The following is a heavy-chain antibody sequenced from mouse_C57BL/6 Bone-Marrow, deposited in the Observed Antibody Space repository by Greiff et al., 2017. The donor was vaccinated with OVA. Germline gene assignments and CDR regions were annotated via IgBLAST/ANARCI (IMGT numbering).Heavy chain of an antibody. V-gene: IGHV2-9*01. J-gene: IGHJ4*01. CDR3: AKHGGLRPMDD. Sequence: VHLVESGPGLVAPSQSLSITCTVSGFSLTSYGVDWVSPTPGKGLEWLGVIWGGGSHNYNSAIMSRLSIRKDNYKSQVFVKMNRLQTDDTAMYYVAKHGGLRPMDDWGQGTSVTVSS. CDR2: IWGGGSH. D-gene: IGHD1-2*01. CDR1: GFSLTSYG.